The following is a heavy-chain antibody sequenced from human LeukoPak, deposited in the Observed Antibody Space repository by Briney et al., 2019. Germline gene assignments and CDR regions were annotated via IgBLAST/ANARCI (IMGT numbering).Heavy chain of an antibody. CDR1: GGSFSGYY. Sequence: SETLSLTCAVYGGSFSGYYWSWIRQPPGKGLEWIGEINHSGSTNYNPSLKSRVTISVDTSKNQFSLKLSSVTAADTAVHYCARAGSGWSNYFDYWGQGTLVTVSS. V-gene: IGHV4-34*01. CDR3: ARAGSGWSNYFDY. J-gene: IGHJ4*02. CDR2: INHSGST. D-gene: IGHD6-19*01.